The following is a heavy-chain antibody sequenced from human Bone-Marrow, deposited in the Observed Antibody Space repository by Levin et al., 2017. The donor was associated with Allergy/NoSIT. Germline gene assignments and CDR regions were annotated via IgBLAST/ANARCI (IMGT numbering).Heavy chain of an antibody. CDR3: VGGLAHDRAGAFDL. CDR1: GASINSGKYY. V-gene: IGHV4-30-4*01. D-gene: IGHD3/OR15-3a*01. Sequence: SETLSLTCTVSGASINSGKYYWSWVRQAPGKGLEWIGYIYYTATYYNPSLTSRVFISLVTSKNQFSLKLSSLTATATAVYYCVGGLAHDRAGAFDLWGQGTMVTVYS. CDR2: IYYTAT. J-gene: IGHJ3*01.